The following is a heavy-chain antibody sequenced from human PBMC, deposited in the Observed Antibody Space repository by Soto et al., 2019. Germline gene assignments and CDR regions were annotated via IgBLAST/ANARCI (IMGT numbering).Heavy chain of an antibody. J-gene: IGHJ4*02. V-gene: IGHV6-1*01. Sequence: SQTLSRNCAISGDSVPSNSAAWNWIRQSPSRGLEWLGRTYYRSKWFNDHAIFVKSRIAINPDTSKNHFSLQLNSVTPDDTAVYYFARTLRGHGVNHIDFWGQGTLVIVSS. CDR3: ARTLRGHGVNHIDF. CDR2: TYYRSKWFN. CDR1: GDSVPSNSAA. D-gene: IGHD3-10*01.